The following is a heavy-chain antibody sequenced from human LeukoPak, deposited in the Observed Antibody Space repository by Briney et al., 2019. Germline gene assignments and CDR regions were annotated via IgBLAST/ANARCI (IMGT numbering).Heavy chain of an antibody. CDR1: GFTFSSYA. Sequence: GGSLRLSCAASGFTFSSYAMSWVRQAPGKGLEWVSAISGSGGSTYYADSVKGRFTISRDNSKNTLYLQMNSLRAEDTAVYYCAKDHHYCSSTSCYVWGQGTLVTVSS. J-gene: IGHJ4*02. V-gene: IGHV3-23*01. CDR2: ISGSGGST. D-gene: IGHD2-2*01. CDR3: AKDHHYCSSTSCYV.